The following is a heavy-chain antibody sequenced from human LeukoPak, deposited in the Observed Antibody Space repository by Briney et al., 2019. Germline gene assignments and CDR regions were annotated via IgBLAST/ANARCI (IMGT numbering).Heavy chain of an antibody. V-gene: IGHV4-59*10. CDR1: VGSFRGYY. Sequence: PSETLSLTCAVYVGSFRGYYWSWLRQPAGKGLEWVGCIYTSGCTNYNPSLNSRVTMSVDTSKNQFSLKLSSVTAAETAVYYCAREMGASYYYYYMDVWGKGTTVTISS. J-gene: IGHJ6*03. D-gene: IGHD1-26*01. CDR2: IYTSGCT. CDR3: AREMGASYYYYYMDV.